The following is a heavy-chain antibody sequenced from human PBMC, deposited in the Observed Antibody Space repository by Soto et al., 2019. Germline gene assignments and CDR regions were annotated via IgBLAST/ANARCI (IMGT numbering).Heavy chain of an antibody. V-gene: IGHV1-69*02. CDR1: GGTFSSYT. J-gene: IGHJ4*02. Sequence: SVKVSCKASGGTFSSYTISWVRQAPGQGLEWMGRIIPILGIANYAQKFQGRVTMTRDTSTSTVYMELSSLRSEDTAVYYCAFIAAAGMFFDYWGQGTLVTVSS. CDR3: AFIAAAGMFFDY. CDR2: IIPILGIA. D-gene: IGHD6-13*01.